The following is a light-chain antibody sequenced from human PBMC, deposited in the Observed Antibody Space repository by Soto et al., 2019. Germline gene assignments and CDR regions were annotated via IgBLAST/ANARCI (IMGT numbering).Light chain of an antibody. J-gene: IGKJ2*01. CDR2: AVA. CDR1: QGISKW. V-gene: IGKV1-12*01. CDR3: QQANSFPHT. Sequence: DIQMTQSTSSVSASVGDRVTITRRASQGISKWLAWYQQKPGRAPKLLIYAVANLHSGVPPRVSGSGSGTHFPLSINSLQPEDFATYSCQQANSFPHTVGQRTKLE.